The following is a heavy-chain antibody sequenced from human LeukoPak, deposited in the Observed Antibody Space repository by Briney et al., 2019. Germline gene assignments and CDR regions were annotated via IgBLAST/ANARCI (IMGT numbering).Heavy chain of an antibody. CDR2: ISYDGSNK. CDR3: ARDHSSSSSYYFDY. Sequence: GGSPRLSCAASGFTFSSYAMHWVRQAPGKGLEWVAVISYDGSNKYYADSVKGRFTISRDNSKNTLYLQMNSLRAEDTAVYYCARDHSSSSSYYFDYWGQGTLVTVSS. V-gene: IGHV3-30-3*01. CDR1: GFTFSSYA. D-gene: IGHD6-6*01. J-gene: IGHJ4*02.